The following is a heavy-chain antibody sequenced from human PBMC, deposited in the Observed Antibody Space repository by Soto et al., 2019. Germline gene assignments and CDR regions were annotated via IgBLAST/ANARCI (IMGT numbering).Heavy chain of an antibody. V-gene: IGHV3-23*01. Sequence: AGGSLRLSCAASGFTFSSYAMSWVRQAPGKGLEWVSAISGSGGSTYYADSVKGRFTISRDNSKNTLYLQMNSLRAEDTAVYYCAKVANGGEGDVLCHFDLCGRRTLVTVSS. CDR1: GFTFSSYA. CDR2: ISGSGGST. D-gene: IGHD3-10*01. J-gene: IGHJ2*01. CDR3: AKVANGGEGDVLCHFDL.